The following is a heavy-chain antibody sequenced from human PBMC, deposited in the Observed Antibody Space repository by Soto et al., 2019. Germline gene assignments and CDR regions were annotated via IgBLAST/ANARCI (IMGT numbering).Heavy chain of an antibody. Sequence: PGGSLILSCAASGFNFGSYSMNWVRQAPGKGLEWVSSIGSDTSYIYYADSVKGRFTISRDKSKNTVFLQMNSLRADDTAVYHCAKDPNGDYVGAFDSWGQGALVTVSS. J-gene: IGHJ4*02. CDR3: AKDPNGDYVGAFDS. D-gene: IGHD4-17*01. V-gene: IGHV3-21*04. CDR2: IGSDTSYI. CDR1: GFNFGSYS.